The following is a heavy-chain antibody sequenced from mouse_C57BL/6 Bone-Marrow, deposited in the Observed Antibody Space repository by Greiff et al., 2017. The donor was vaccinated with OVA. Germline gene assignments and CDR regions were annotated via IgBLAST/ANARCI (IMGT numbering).Heavy chain of an antibody. CDR2: ISNGGGST. J-gene: IGHJ4*01. Sequence: EVQVVESGGGLVQPGGSLKLSCAASGFTFSDYYMYWVRQTPEKRLEWVAYISNGGGSTYYPDTVKGRFTISRDNAKNTLYLQMSRLKSEDTAMYYCARHGGYYYGSRGMDYWGQGTSVTVSS. V-gene: IGHV5-12*01. CDR1: GFTFSDYY. CDR3: ARHGGYYYGSRGMDY. D-gene: IGHD1-1*01.